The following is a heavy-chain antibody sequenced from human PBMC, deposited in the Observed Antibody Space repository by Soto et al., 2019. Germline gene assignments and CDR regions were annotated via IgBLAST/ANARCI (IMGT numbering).Heavy chain of an antibody. V-gene: IGHV3-9*01. D-gene: IGHD6-19*01. CDR1: GFTFDDYG. CDR2: ISWNSDII. J-gene: IGHJ4*02. Sequence: GGSLRLSCAASGFTFDDYGMHWVRQAPGKGLEWVSAISWNSDIIDYAGPVKGRFTISRDNAKNSLYLQMNSLRAEDTALYYCAKDVVAGQKNWINYFDCWGQGTLVTVS. CDR3: AKDVVAGQKNWINYFDC.